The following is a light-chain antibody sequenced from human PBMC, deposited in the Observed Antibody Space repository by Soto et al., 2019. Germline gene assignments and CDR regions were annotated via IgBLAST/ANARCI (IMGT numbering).Light chain of an antibody. CDR3: KPWGPATWV. CDR2: LNSDGSH. CDR1: SGHSSYA. Sequence: QSVLTQSPSASASLGASVKLTCTLSSGHSSYAIAWHQQQPEKGPRYLMKLNSDGSHSKGDGIPDRFSGSSSGAERYLTSAPRRSRDGAEFYCKPWGPATWVFGGGPKETVL. V-gene: IGLV4-69*01. J-gene: IGLJ2*01.